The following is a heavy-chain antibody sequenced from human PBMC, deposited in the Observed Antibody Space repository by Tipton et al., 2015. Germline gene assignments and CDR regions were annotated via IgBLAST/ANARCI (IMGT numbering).Heavy chain of an antibody. D-gene: IGHD3-16*01. Sequence: LVKPTQTLTLTCTFSGFSLNTRGVCVSWLRQSPGKALEWLALIDYNEDHYYSTSLKAGLTISEDTAKNQVVLTMANMDPVDTATYICSRTRYYNVWGHSYYFDYWGQGTLVTVSS. J-gene: IGHJ4*02. V-gene: IGHV2-70*01. CDR1: GFSLNTRGVC. CDR2: IDYNEDH. CDR3: SRTRYYNVWGHSYYFDY.